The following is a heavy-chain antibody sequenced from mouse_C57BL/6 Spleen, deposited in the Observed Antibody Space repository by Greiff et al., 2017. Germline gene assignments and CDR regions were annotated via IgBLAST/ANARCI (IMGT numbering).Heavy chain of an antibody. D-gene: IGHD1-1*01. CDR2: IDPANGNT. Sequence: VQLKESVAELVRPGASVKLSCTASGFNIKNTYMHWVKLRPEQGLEWIGRIDPANGNTKYAPKFQGKATITADTSSNTAYLQLSSLTSEDTAIYYCASPYYGSSYGFDYWGQGTTLTVSS. J-gene: IGHJ2*01. CDR1: GFNIKNTY. V-gene: IGHV14-3*01. CDR3: ASPYYGSSYGFDY.